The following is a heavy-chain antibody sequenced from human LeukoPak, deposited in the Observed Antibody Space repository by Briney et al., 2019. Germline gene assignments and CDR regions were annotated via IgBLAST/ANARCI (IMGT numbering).Heavy chain of an antibody. V-gene: IGHV1-46*03. Sequence: ASVKVSCKASGYTFTSYYMHWVRQAPGQGLEWMGIINPSGGSTSYAQKFQGRVTMTRDTSTSTVYMGLSSLRSEDTAVYYCARVGDRDGYRPNYFDYWGQGTLVTVSS. CDR1: GYTFTSYY. CDR2: INPSGGST. D-gene: IGHD5-24*01. CDR3: ARVGDRDGYRPNYFDY. J-gene: IGHJ4*02.